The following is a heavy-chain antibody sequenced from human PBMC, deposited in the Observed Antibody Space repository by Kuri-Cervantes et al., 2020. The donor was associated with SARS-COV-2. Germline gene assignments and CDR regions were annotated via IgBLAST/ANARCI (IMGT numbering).Heavy chain of an antibody. V-gene: IGHV1-18*01. CDR3: ARETPDYYDSSGYLYFDY. D-gene: IGHD3-22*01. Sequence: ASVKVSCKASGYTFTSYGISWVRQAPGQWLEWMGWISAYNGNTNYAQKLQGRVTMTTDTSTSTAYMELRSLRSDDTAVYYCARETPDYYDSSGYLYFDYWGQGTLVTVSS. CDR1: GYTFTSYG. J-gene: IGHJ4*02. CDR2: ISAYNGNT.